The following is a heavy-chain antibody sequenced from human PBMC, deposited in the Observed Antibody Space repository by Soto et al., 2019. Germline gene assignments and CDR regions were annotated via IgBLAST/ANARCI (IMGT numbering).Heavy chain of an antibody. Sequence: QVQLVESGGGVVQPGRSLRLSCASSGFTFSSYGMHWVRQAPGKGLEWVAVIWYDGSNKYYADSVKGRFTISRDNSKNTLYLQMNSLRAEDTAVYYCARDELHDYGDHFDYWGPGTLVTVSS. CDR2: IWYDGSNK. D-gene: IGHD4-17*01. CDR1: GFTFSSYG. CDR3: ARDELHDYGDHFDY. J-gene: IGHJ4*02. V-gene: IGHV3-33*01.